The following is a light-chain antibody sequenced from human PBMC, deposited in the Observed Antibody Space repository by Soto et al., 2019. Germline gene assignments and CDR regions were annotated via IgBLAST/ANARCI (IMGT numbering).Light chain of an antibody. J-gene: IGKJ4*01. CDR3: QQYGSSPPLT. V-gene: IGKV3-20*01. CDR1: QSVSSSY. CDR2: AAS. Sequence: EMVLTQSPGTLSLSPGERATLSCRASQSVSSSYLAWYQQKPSQPPRLLIYAASSTASGTAVRFSGSASGTDFTIIISRLEPEDSAVYYYQQYGSSPPLTFGGGTKVEIK.